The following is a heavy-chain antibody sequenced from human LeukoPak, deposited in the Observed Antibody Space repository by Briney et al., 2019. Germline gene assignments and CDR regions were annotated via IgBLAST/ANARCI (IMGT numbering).Heavy chain of an antibody. Sequence: SETLSLTCTVSGGSISSYYWSWIRQPPGKGLERIGYIYYSGSTNYNPSLKSRVTISVDTSKNQFSLKLSSVTAADTAVYYCAREYSSGGYNWFDPWGQGTLVTVSS. V-gene: IGHV4-59*01. J-gene: IGHJ5*02. D-gene: IGHD6-19*01. CDR3: AREYSSGGYNWFDP. CDR1: GGSISSYY. CDR2: IYYSGST.